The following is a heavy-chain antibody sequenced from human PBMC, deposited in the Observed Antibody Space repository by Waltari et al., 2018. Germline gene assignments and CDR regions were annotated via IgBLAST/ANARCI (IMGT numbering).Heavy chain of an antibody. CDR1: GFTFSSYA. D-gene: IGHD6-13*01. CDR3: AREGRGYSSSWFDY. CDR2: ISYDGSNK. Sequence: QVQLVESGGGVVQPGRSLRLSCAASGFTFSSYAMHWVRQAPGKGLEWVAVISYDGSNKYYADSVKGRFTISRDNSKNTLYLQMNSLRAEDTAVYYCAREGRGYSSSWFDYWGQGTLVTVSS. J-gene: IGHJ5*01. V-gene: IGHV3-30-3*01.